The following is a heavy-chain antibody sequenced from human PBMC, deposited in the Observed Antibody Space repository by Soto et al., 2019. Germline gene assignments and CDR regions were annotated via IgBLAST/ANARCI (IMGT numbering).Heavy chain of an antibody. V-gene: IGHV3-30-3*01. D-gene: IGHD3-22*01. J-gene: IGHJ4*02. CDR2: ISYDGSNK. Sequence: QVQLVESGGGVVQPGRSLRLSCAASGFTFSSYAMHWVRQAPGKGLEWVAVISYDGSNKYYAASVKGRLTISRDNSQNSLYVQMNSLRAEDTAVYYCASYYYYDSSGYLAYWGQGTLVTVSS. CDR1: GFTFSSYA. CDR3: ASYYYYDSSGYLAY.